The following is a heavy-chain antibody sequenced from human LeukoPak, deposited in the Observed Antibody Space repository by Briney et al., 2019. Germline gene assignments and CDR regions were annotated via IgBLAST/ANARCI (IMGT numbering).Heavy chain of an antibody. CDR3: ARDLQKWRYDSSGYDIAYYYHGMDV. Sequence: GGSLRLSCAASGFTFSSYSMNWVRQAPGKGLEWVSYISSSSSTIYYADSVKGRFTISRDNAKNSLYLQMNSLRDEDTAVYYCARDLQKWRYDSSGYDIAYYYHGMDVWGQGTTVTVSS. J-gene: IGHJ6*02. D-gene: IGHD3-22*01. CDR1: GFTFSSYS. CDR2: ISSSSSTI. V-gene: IGHV3-48*02.